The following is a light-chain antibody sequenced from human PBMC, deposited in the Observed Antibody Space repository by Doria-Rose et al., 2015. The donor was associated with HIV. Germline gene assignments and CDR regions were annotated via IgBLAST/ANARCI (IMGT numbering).Light chain of an antibody. CDR3: QAWDSSTV. J-gene: IGLJ1*01. V-gene: IGLV3-1*01. CDR2: QDS. CDR1: KLGNKY. Sequence: LTQPPSVSVPPEQPPTIPCPGVKLGNKYACWNHRKPGQSPVLVIYQDSKRPSGIPERFSGSNSGNTATLTISGTQAMDEADYHCQAWDSSTVFGTGTKVTVL.